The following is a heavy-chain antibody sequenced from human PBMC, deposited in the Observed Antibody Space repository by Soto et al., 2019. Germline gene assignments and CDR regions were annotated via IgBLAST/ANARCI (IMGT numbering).Heavy chain of an antibody. D-gene: IGHD3-10*01. J-gene: IGHJ5*02. CDR3: ARAGPTRGRFDP. V-gene: IGHV1-18*01. CDR1: GYTFTSYD. Sequence: ASVKVSCKASGYTFTSYDINWVRQATGQGLEWMGWMNPNNGNTNYAQKLQGRVTMTTDTSTSTAYMELRSLRSDDTAVYYCARAGPTRGRFDPWGQGTLVTVSS. CDR2: MNPNNGNT.